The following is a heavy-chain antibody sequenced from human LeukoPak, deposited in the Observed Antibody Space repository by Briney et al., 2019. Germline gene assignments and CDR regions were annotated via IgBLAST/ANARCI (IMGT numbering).Heavy chain of an antibody. D-gene: IGHD2-15*01. V-gene: IGHV3-49*03. CDR2: IRNKAYGGTT. Sequence: GGSLRLSCTASGFTFGDYAMSWFRQAPGKGLEWVGFIRNKAYGGTTEYAASVKGRFTISRDDSKSIAYLQMNSLKTEDTAVYYCTRARPGVVAVAARGDYWGQGTLVTVSS. CDR3: TRARPGVVAVAARGDY. J-gene: IGHJ4*02. CDR1: GFTFGDYA.